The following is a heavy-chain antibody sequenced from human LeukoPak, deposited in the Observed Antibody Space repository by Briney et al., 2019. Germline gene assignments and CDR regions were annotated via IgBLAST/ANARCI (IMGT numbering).Heavy chain of an antibody. V-gene: IGHV3-23*01. Sequence: GGSLRLSCAASGFTFSTSAMTWVRQAPGKGLEWVSGISGSGVTDYADSVKGRFTISRDNSKNTLYLQMNSQRAEDTAVYYCAKDLNWGGRWGQGTLVTLSS. CDR1: GFTFSTSA. D-gene: IGHD7-27*01. CDR3: AKDLNWGGR. J-gene: IGHJ4*02. CDR2: ISGSGVT.